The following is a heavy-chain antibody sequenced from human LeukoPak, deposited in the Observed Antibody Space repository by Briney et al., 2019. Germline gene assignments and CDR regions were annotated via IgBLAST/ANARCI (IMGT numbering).Heavy chain of an antibody. CDR1: GYTFISYY. Sequence: GASVKVSCKASGYTFISYYMHWVRQAPGQGLEWMGIINPSGGSTSYAQKFQGRVTMTRDTSTSTVYMELSSLRSEDTAVHYCARDKPATPTYYYYYYGMDVWGQGTTVTVSS. CDR2: INPSGGST. V-gene: IGHV1-46*01. CDR3: ARDKPATPTYYYYYYGMDV. J-gene: IGHJ6*02. D-gene: IGHD1-14*01.